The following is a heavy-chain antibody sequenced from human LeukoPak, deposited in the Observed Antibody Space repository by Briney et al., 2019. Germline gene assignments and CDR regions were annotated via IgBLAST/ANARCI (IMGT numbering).Heavy chain of an antibody. J-gene: IGHJ4*02. CDR2: ISGSGGST. D-gene: IGHD6-13*01. CDR3: ARVAYTSSWYYFDY. V-gene: IGHV3-23*01. CDR1: GFTFSSYA. Sequence: PGGSLRLSCAASGFTFSSYAMSWVRQAPGKGLEWVSAISGSGGSTYYADSVKSRFTISRDHSKNTLYLQMNSLRVGDTAVYYCARVAYTSSWYYFDYWGQGALVTVSS.